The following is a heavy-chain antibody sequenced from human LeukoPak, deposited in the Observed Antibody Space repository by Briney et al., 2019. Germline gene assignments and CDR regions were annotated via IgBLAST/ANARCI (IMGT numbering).Heavy chain of an antibody. Sequence: GGSLRLSCAASGFTFNNYGMHWVRQAPGRGLEWVALLWYDGTNENYADSVKGRFTISRDSSKNTMYLQMNNLRAEDTAVYYCARRGTPNAFDLWGQGTMVTVSS. D-gene: IGHD3-16*01. J-gene: IGHJ3*01. CDR2: LWYDGTNE. CDR1: GFTFNNYG. CDR3: ARRGTPNAFDL. V-gene: IGHV3-33*01.